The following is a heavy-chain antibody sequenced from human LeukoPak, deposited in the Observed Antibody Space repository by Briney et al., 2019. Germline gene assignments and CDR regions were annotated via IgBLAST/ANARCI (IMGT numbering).Heavy chain of an antibody. D-gene: IGHD3-10*01. CDR2: IYYSGST. CDR3: ASNGSSWFGELSRWFDP. Sequence: PSETLSLTCTVSGGSISSSSYYWGWIRQPPGKGLEWIGSIYYSGSTYYNPSLKSRVTISVDTSKNQFSLKLSSVTAADTAVYYCASNGSSWFGELSRWFDPWGQGTLVTVSS. J-gene: IGHJ5*02. V-gene: IGHV4-39*01. CDR1: GGSISSSSYY.